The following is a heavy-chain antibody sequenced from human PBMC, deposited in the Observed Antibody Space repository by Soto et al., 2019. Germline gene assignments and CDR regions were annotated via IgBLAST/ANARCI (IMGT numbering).Heavy chain of an antibody. CDR3: ARDPDIAAAGYYYYYYMDV. J-gene: IGHJ6*03. Sequence: ASVKLSCKASGYTFTSYAMHWVRQAPGQRLEWMGWINAGNGNTKYSQKFQGRVTITRDTSASTAYMELSSLRSEDTAVYYCARDPDIAAAGYYYYYYMDVWGKGTTVTVSS. D-gene: IGHD6-13*01. V-gene: IGHV1-3*01. CDR2: INAGNGNT. CDR1: GYTFTSYA.